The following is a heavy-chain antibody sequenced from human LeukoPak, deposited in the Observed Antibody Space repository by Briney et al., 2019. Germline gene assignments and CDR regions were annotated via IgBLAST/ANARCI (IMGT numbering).Heavy chain of an antibody. CDR2: ISGSDGST. Sequence: PGGSLRLSCAASGFPLRSYGMSWVRQAPGKGLEWVSAISGSDGSTYYTDSVKGRFTISRDNSRNTLYLQLNSLRAEDTAVYYCAKEEYSGSLLTLDYWGQGTLVTVPS. D-gene: IGHD1-26*01. CDR1: GFPLRSYG. V-gene: IGHV3-23*01. J-gene: IGHJ4*02. CDR3: AKEEYSGSLLTLDY.